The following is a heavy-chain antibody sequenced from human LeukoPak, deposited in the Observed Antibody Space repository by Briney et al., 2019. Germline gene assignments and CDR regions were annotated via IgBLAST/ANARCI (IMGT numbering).Heavy chain of an antibody. V-gene: IGHV4-4*02. J-gene: IGHJ4*02. CDR2: VFHGGDT. D-gene: IGHD4-11*01. CDR3: ARAVNFQYYFDS. Sequence: PSGTLSLTCAVSGDSFSSGHWWAWVRQSPGKGLEWIGEVFHGGDTNYNPSLKSRVSVSLDKSSNNFSLKLTSVTAADTAVYYCARAVNFQYYFDSWGQGTLVTVSS. CDR1: GDSFSSGHW.